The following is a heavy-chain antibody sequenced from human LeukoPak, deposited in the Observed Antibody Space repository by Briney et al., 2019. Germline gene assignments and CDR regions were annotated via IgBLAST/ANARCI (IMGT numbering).Heavy chain of an antibody. Sequence: GGFLRLSCAASGFTFSSSWMSWVRQAPGKGLEWVANINQDGTIESFLNSVRGRFSISRDNTENSLYLQMNSLRDDDTAVYYCARDFGWSQFDYWGQGTLVTVSS. V-gene: IGHV3-7*01. CDR1: GFTFSSSW. J-gene: IGHJ4*02. CDR3: ARDFGWSQFDY. CDR2: INQDGTIE. D-gene: IGHD3-16*01.